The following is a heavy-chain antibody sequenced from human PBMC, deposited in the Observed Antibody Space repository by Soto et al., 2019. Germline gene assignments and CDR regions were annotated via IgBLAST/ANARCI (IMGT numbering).Heavy chain of an antibody. V-gene: IGHV4-39*01. D-gene: IGHD6-13*01. J-gene: IGHJ4*02. CDR3: ARRGSSSWYGY. CDR2: IYYSGST. CDR1: GGSISSSSYY. Sequence: QLQLQESGPGLVKPSETLSLTCTVSGGSISSSSYYWGWIRQPPGKGLEWIGSIYYSGSTYYNPSPQSRVTISVDTSQNQFSLKLSPVTAADTAVYYCARRGSSSWYGYWGQGTLVTVSS.